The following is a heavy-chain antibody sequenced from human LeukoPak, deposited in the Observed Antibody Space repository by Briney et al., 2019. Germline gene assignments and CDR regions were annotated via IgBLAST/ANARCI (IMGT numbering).Heavy chain of an antibody. J-gene: IGHJ3*02. CDR3: ARPFRGVSGYDAYDI. CDR1: GYTFTTSV. Sequence: ASVKVSCKASGYTFTTSVMHWVRQAPGQRLEWMGWINAGNGNTKCSQRFQGRVTITRDTSATKVYMDLSSLRSEDTAVYYCARPFRGVSGYDAYDIWGQGTLVTVS. V-gene: IGHV1-3*01. D-gene: IGHD3-10*01. CDR2: INAGNGNT.